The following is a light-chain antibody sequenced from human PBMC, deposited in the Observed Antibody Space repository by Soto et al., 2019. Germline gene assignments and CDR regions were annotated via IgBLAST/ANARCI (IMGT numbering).Light chain of an antibody. CDR1: QGISTF. CDR2: SAS. Sequence: DIQMTQSPSSLSASVGDRVTITCRASQGISTFLAWFQQRPGKAPRSLIYSASTLQSGVPSKFGGSGYGTDFTLTISSLQPEDFATYYCLQYHSYPYAFGQGTKLEIK. CDR3: LQYHSYPYA. J-gene: IGKJ2*01. V-gene: IGKV1-16*02.